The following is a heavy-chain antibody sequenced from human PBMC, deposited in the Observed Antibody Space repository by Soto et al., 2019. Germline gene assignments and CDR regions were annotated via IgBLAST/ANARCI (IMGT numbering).Heavy chain of an antibody. V-gene: IGHV3-9*01. D-gene: IGHD3-3*01. Sequence: EVQLVESGGGLVQPGRSLRLSCAASGFTFDDYAMHWVRQAPGKGLEWVSGLSWNSGSIGYADSVKGRFTISRDNAKNSRYLQMNSLRAEDTALYYCAKVVSDFWSGYYKIVGYFDLWGRGTLVTVSS. CDR2: LSWNSGSI. CDR3: AKVVSDFWSGYYKIVGYFDL. J-gene: IGHJ2*01. CDR1: GFTFDDYA.